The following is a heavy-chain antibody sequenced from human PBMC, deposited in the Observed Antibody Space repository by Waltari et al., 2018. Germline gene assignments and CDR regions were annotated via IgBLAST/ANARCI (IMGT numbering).Heavy chain of an antibody. Sequence: EVQLVESGGGLVEPGGSLRLSCVASGFGFSTYWMSWVRQAPGKGLEWVADINQDGSKKYYMGSMKGRFTIARDNAKSSVYLEMNSLRGDDTAVYYCARDWEGERPNFDYWGQGILVTVSS. CDR1: GFGFSTYW. CDR3: ARDWEGERPNFDY. CDR2: INQDGSKK. J-gene: IGHJ4*02. V-gene: IGHV3-7*01. D-gene: IGHD1-26*01.